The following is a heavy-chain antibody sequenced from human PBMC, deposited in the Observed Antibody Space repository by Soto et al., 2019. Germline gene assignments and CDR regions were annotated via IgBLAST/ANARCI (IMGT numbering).Heavy chain of an antibody. D-gene: IGHD2-21*02. V-gene: IGHV1-46*01. CDR3: ARDSCGGDCYSHQFDY. Sequence: ASVKVSCKASGYTFTSYYMHWVRQAPGQGLEWMGIINPSGGSTSYAQKFQGRVTMTRDTSTSTVYMELSSLRSEDTAVYCCARDSCGGDCYSHQFDYWGQGTLVTVSS. CDR1: GYTFTSYY. J-gene: IGHJ4*02. CDR2: INPSGGST.